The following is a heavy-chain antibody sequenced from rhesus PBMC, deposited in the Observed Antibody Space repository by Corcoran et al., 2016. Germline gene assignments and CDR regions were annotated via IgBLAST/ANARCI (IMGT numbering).Heavy chain of an antibody. V-gene: IGHV4-99*01. CDR3: ARQVAHCSDSGCSSKYFDI. CDR1: GYSISSGYY. Sequence: QVQLQESGPGLVKPSETLSLTCAVSGYSISSGYYWGWLRQPPGKGLEWSGYIGGRSGHTNHNPYLKSRVTISKDTARIQFSLKLSSVTAADTAVYYCARQVAHCSDSGCSSKYFDIWGPGTPITISS. D-gene: IGHD2-33*01. CDR2: IGGRSGHT. J-gene: IGHJ2*01.